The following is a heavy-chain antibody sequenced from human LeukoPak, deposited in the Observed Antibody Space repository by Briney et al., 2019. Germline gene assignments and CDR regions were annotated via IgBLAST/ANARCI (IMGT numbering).Heavy chain of an antibody. CDR2: INNSGST. J-gene: IGHJ4*02. D-gene: IGHD3-10*01. Sequence: SETLSLTCAVYGGSFSGYYWSWIRQPPGKGLEWIGEINNSGSTNYNPSLKSRVTISVDTSKNQFSLKLSSVTAADTAVYYCARGPLKRGVRGVYGYWGQGTLVTVSS. CDR3: ARGPLKRGVRGVYGY. V-gene: IGHV4-34*01. CDR1: GGSFSGYY.